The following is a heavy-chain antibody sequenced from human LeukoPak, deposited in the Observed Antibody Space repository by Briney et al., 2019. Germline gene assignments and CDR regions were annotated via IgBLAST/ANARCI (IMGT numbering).Heavy chain of an antibody. CDR1: GFTISSYG. D-gene: IGHD2-8*01. CDR3: AKRIVLLSEGAFDV. Sequence: TGGSLRLSCAASGFTISSYGMHWVRQAPGKGLEWVAFIRWDATVTHYVDSVKGRFTISRDNSKNTLYLQMDSLRPEDTAVYYCAKRIVLLSEGAFDVWGQGTMVTVSS. J-gene: IGHJ3*01. V-gene: IGHV3-30*02. CDR2: IRWDATVT.